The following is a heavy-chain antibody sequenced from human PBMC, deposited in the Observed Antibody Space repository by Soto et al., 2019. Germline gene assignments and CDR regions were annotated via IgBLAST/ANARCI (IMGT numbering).Heavy chain of an antibody. CDR2: IYYSGST. Sequence: QVQLQESGPGLVKPSQTLSLTCTVSGGSISSGGYYWSWIRQHPGKGLEWIGYIYYSGSTYFNPSLKSRVTISVDTSKNQFSLKLSSVTAADTAVYYCARDLGYYDSSGYYYECFDLWGRGTLVTVSS. D-gene: IGHD3-22*01. CDR1: GGSISSGGYY. CDR3: ARDLGYYDSSGYYYECFDL. V-gene: IGHV4-31*03. J-gene: IGHJ2*01.